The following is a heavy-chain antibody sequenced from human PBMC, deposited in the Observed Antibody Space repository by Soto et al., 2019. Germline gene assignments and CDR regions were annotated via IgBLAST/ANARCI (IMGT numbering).Heavy chain of an antibody. CDR2: ISGSGDNT. D-gene: IGHD2-15*01. Sequence: PGGSLRLSCAASGFTFSNYVMSWVRQAPGKGLEWVSSISGSGDNTYYADSVKGRFTISRDNSKNTLYLQMNSLRAEDTAVYYCARGVVAAIVSGVFDIWGQGTMVTVSS. CDR3: ARGVVAAIVSGVFDI. CDR1: GFTFSNYV. V-gene: IGHV3-23*01. J-gene: IGHJ3*02.